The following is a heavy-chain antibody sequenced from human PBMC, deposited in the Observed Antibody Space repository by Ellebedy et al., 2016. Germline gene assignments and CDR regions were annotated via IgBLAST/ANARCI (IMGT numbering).Heavy chain of an antibody. Sequence: SQTLSLTXAVSGGSFSGYYWSWIRQPPGKGLEWIGEINHSGSTNYNPSLKSRVTISVDTSKNQFSLKLSSVTAADTAVYYCARVAGAVAVNWFDPWGQGTLVTVSS. CDR2: INHSGST. CDR1: GGSFSGYY. J-gene: IGHJ5*02. V-gene: IGHV4-34*01. CDR3: ARVAGAVAVNWFDP. D-gene: IGHD6-19*01.